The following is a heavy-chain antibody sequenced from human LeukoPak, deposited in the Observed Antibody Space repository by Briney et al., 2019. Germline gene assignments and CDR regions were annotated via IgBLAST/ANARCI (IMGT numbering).Heavy chain of an antibody. CDR1: GGSISSSSYY. CDR2: IYYGGST. CDR3: ARERETTVTLLGRDAFDI. J-gene: IGHJ3*02. V-gene: IGHV4-39*07. D-gene: IGHD4-17*01. Sequence: NPSETLSLTCTVSGGSISSSSYYWGWIRQPPGKGLEWIGSIYYGGSTYYNPSLKSRVTISVDTSKNQFSLKLSSVTAADTAVYYCARERETTVTLLGRDAFDIWGQGTMVTVSS.